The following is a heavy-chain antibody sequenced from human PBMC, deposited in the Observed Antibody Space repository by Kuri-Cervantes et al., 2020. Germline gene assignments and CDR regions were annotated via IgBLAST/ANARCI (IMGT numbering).Heavy chain of an antibody. V-gene: IGHV3-23*01. J-gene: IGHJ6*02. D-gene: IGHD3-9*01. CDR1: GFTFSSYA. CDR2: ISGSGGST. CDR3: AKVAVDWSLNYYYGMDV. Sequence: GGFLRLSCAASGFTFSSYAMSWVRQAPGKGLEWVSAISGSGGSTYYADSVKGRFTISRDNSKNTLYLQMNSLRAEDTAVYYCAKVAVDWSLNYYYGMDVWGQGTTVTVSS.